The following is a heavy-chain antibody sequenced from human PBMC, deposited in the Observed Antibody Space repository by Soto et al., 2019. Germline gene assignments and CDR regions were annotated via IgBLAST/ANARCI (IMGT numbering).Heavy chain of an antibody. V-gene: IGHV2-70*04. D-gene: IGHD2-8*01. Sequence: CTFSGFSLSTSGMRVSWIRQPPGKALEWLARIDWDDDKFYSTSLKTRLTISKDTSKNQVVLTVTNMVPVDTATYYCARTALNDNFDFWGQGTLVTVSS. CDR2: IDWDDDK. J-gene: IGHJ4*02. CDR1: GFSLSTSGMR. CDR3: ARTALNDNFDF.